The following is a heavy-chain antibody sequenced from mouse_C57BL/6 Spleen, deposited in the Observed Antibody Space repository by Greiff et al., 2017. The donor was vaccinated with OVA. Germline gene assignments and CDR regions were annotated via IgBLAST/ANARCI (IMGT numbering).Heavy chain of an antibody. CDR2: INPSNGGT. D-gene: IGHD2-3*01. CDR3: ARDRDGYPYDYDIDY. J-gene: IGHJ4*01. CDR1: GYTFTNYW. Sequence: QVQLKQPGTELVKPGASVKLSCKASGYTFTNYWMHWVKQRPGQGLEWIGNINPSNGGTNYNEKFKSKATLTVDKSSSTAYMQLSSLTSEDSAVYYCARDRDGYPYDYDIDYWGKGTTVTVSS. V-gene: IGHV1-53*01.